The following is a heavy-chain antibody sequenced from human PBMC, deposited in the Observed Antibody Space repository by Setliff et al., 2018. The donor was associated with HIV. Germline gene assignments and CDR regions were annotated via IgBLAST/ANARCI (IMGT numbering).Heavy chain of an antibody. D-gene: IGHD3-10*01. CDR1: GGSISGSNNH. V-gene: IGHV4-39*07. J-gene: IGHJ4*02. CDR2: IYYTGRT. CDR3: AKTFNYYQGSGSYWHQTRYFDC. Sequence: SETLSLTCTVSGGSISGSNNHWGWIRQSPGKGLEWIGSIYYTGRTYYNPSLKSRVIISVDTSKKQFFLKLSSVTAADTAVYYCAKTFNYYQGSGSYWHQTRYFDCWGQGTVVTVSS.